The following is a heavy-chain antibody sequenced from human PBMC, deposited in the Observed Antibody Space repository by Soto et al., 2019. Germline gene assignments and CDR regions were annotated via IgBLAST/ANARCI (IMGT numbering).Heavy chain of an antibody. Sequence: QGQLVQSGPEAKKPGASVKVSCKASGYTFSRYGISWVRQAPGQGLEWMGWISGYNGDTKYAQKVQGRVTMTIDTSTDTAYMELRRLTADDTAIYYCAKNGQPPYYYNGMDVWGQGTTVTVSS. J-gene: IGHJ6*02. V-gene: IGHV1-18*01. D-gene: IGHD2-8*01. CDR1: GYTFSRYG. CDR2: ISGYNGDT. CDR3: AKNGQPPYYYNGMDV.